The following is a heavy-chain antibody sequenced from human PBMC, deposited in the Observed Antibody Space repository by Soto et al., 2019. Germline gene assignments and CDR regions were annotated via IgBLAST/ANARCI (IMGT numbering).Heavy chain of an antibody. D-gene: IGHD3-22*01. CDR1: GLTFSRYG. J-gene: IGHJ4*02. Sequence: QEQLVESGGGVVQPGRSLRLSCAASGLTFSRYGMHWVRQAPGKGLKWAAHISYDGSNKHYAESVKGRFTISRDSSENTLYLQMNSLRAEDTAVYYCVKDTYYYDSSGYYVFDYWGQGTLVAVSS. CDR2: ISYDGSNK. CDR3: VKDTYYYDSSGYYVFDY. V-gene: IGHV3-30*18.